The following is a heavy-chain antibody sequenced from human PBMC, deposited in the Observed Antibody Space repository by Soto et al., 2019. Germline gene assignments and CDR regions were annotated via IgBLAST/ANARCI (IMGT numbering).Heavy chain of an antibody. V-gene: IGHV3-74*01. CDR1: GFTFSSYW. D-gene: IGHD2-15*01. Sequence: GGSLRLSCAASGFTFSSYWMHWVRQAPGKGLVWVSRINSDGSSTSYADSVKGRFTISRDNAKNTLYLQMNSLRAEDTAVYYCAICSGGSCYSSWFDPWGQGTLVTVSS. CDR3: AICSGGSCYSSWFDP. CDR2: INSDGSST. J-gene: IGHJ5*02.